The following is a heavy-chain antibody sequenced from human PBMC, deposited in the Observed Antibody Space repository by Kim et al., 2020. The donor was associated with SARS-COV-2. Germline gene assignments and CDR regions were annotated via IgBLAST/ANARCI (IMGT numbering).Heavy chain of an antibody. CDR3: AKDGDASDASSTFWYYFDS. CDR2: ITSDGGNH. J-gene: IGHJ4*02. Sequence: GGSLRLSCAASGFTFNTFGLHWVRQAPGKGLEWVAFITSDGGNHFYADSVKGRFTISRDNSKNTVYLQMNSLRAEDTAVYYCAKDGDASDASSTFWYYFDSWGQGTRVTVSS. V-gene: IGHV3-30*18. D-gene: IGHD2-21*01. CDR1: GFTFNTFG.